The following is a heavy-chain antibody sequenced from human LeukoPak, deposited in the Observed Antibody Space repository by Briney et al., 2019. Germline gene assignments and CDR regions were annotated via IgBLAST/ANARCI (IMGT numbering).Heavy chain of an antibody. D-gene: IGHD4-17*01. J-gene: IGHJ4*02. CDR1: GFTFSSSW. CDR2: IRGDGGLI. Sequence: GGSLRLSCEASGFTFSSSWMNWVRQAPGKGLEWVANIRGDGGLIYYVDSVKGRFTISRDNAKNSMYLQMNSLRAEDTAVYYCARDRLHYGEYEKTFDYWGQGTLVSVSS. V-gene: IGHV3-7*01. CDR3: ARDRLHYGEYEKTFDY.